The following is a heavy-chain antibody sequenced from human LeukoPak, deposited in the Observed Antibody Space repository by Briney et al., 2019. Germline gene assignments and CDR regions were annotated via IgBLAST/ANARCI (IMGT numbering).Heavy chain of an antibody. CDR3: ARGPLSSRTTWTWFDP. Sequence: SETLSLTCTVSGGSISPYYWTWIRQPPAKGLEWIGYIYYNGNTNYNPYLKRRITISVATSKNQFSLRLKSVTAADTAVYYCARGPLSSRTTWTWFDPWGQGTLVTVSS. V-gene: IGHV4-59*01. CDR1: GGSISPYY. D-gene: IGHD6-13*01. J-gene: IGHJ5*02. CDR2: IYYNGNT.